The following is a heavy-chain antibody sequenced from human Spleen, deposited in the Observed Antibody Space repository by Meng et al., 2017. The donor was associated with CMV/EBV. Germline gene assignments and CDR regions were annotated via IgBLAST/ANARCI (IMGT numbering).Heavy chain of an antibody. CDR1: GFTFSSYS. CDR2: ISSSSSTI. Sequence: GESLKISCAASGFTFSSYSMNWVRQAPGKGLEWVSYISSSSSTIYYADSVKGQFTISRDNAKNSLYLQMNSLRAEDTAVYYCARGDCSSTSCRRRDGMDVWGQGTTVTVSS. D-gene: IGHD2-2*01. J-gene: IGHJ6*02. V-gene: IGHV3-48*04. CDR3: ARGDCSSTSCRRRDGMDV.